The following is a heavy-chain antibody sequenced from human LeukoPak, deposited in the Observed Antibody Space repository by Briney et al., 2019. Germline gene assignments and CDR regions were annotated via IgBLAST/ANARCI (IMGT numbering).Heavy chain of an antibody. CDR3: ARGRNDNGGMFFDS. V-gene: IGHV4-59*01. Sequence: SKTLSPTCTVSGGSIRSYYWRWIRQAPGKGLEWIGFISYSGYTSYSPSLKSRVAISVDTSKSQFSLRLTSMTAADTATYYCARGRNDNGGMFFDSWAQGTLVTVSS. CDR2: ISYSGYT. J-gene: IGHJ4*02. CDR1: GGSIRSYY. D-gene: IGHD4-23*01.